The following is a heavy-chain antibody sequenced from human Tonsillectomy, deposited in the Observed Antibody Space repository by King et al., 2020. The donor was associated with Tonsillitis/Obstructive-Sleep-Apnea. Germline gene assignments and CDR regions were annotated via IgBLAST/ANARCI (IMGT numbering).Heavy chain of an antibody. V-gene: IGHV1-18*01. CDR2: ISAYNGNI. D-gene: IGHD3-22*01. J-gene: IGHJ4*02. CDR1: GYTFTNYG. Sequence: HVQLVESGGEVKKPGASVKVSCKASGYTFTNYGISWVRQAPGQGLEWMGWISAYNGNINSAQKLQGRVTMTTDASTSTAHMELRSLRSDDTAVYYCARDSMSHYFDSSAYYTFDYWGQGTLVTVSS. CDR3: ARDSMSHYFDSSAYYTFDY.